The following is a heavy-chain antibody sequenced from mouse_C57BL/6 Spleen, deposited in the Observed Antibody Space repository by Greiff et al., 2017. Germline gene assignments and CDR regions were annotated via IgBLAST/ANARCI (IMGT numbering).Heavy chain of an antibody. J-gene: IGHJ2*01. CDR2: ISDGGSYT. CDR3: ARDIYYGSSQYYFDY. V-gene: IGHV5-4*01. Sequence: EVKVVESGGGLVKPGGSLKLSCAASGFTFSSYAMSWVRQTPEKRLEWVATISDGGSYTYYPDNVKGRFTISRDNAKNNLYLQMSHLKSEDTAMYYCARDIYYGSSQYYFDYWGQGTTLTVSS. CDR1: GFTFSSYA. D-gene: IGHD1-1*01.